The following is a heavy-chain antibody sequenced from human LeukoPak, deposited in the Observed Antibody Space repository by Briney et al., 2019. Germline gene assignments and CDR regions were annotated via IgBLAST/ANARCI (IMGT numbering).Heavy chain of an antibody. Sequence: SETLSLTCTVSGGSISSSSYYWGWIRQPPGKGLEWIGEINHSGSTNYNPSLKSRVTISVDTSKNQFSLKLSSVTAADTAVYYCAREGLKSFDYWGQGTLVTVSS. D-gene: IGHD4-11*01. CDR1: GGSISSSSYY. J-gene: IGHJ4*02. CDR3: AREGLKSFDY. CDR2: INHSGST. V-gene: IGHV4-39*07.